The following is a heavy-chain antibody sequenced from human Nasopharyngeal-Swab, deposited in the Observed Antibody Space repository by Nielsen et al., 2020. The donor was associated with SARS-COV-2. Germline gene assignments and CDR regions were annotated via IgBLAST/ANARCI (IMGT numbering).Heavy chain of an antibody. J-gene: IGHJ6*01. Sequence: SETLSLTSSVSGGSISGYFLSWIRQPAGEGLEWIGRVYTSGSTNYNPSLKSLVTTSIDMSKNQFSLELRSVTAADTAFYYCARSGTTKYGLAVWGQGTTVIVSS. D-gene: IGHD1-1*01. V-gene: IGHV4-4*07. CDR2: VYTSGST. CDR1: GGSISGYF. CDR3: ARSGTTKYGLAV.